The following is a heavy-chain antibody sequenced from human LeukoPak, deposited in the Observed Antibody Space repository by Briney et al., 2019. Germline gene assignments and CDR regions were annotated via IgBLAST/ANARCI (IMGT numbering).Heavy chain of an antibody. CDR2: IIPIFGTA. V-gene: IGHV1-69*13. J-gene: IGHJ5*02. CDR1: GGTFSSYA. D-gene: IGHD5-18*01. Sequence: SVKLSCKASGGTFSSYAISWVRQAPGQGLEWMGGIIPIFGTANYAQKFQGRVTITADESTSTAYMELSSLRSEDTAVYYCARDRSLRELWLRNWFDPWGQGTLVTVSS. CDR3: ARDRSLRELWLRNWFDP.